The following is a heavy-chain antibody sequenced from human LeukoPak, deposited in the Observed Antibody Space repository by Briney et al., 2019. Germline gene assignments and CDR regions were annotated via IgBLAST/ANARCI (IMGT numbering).Heavy chain of an antibody. J-gene: IGHJ4*02. CDR2: ISNRGSGT. CDR3: AKEHNFGWLFCYDY. V-gene: IGHV3-23*01. Sequence: QPGGSLRLSCAASGFTFSSYGMGWVRQAPGKGLEWVSGISNRGSGTYYADSVKGRFTISRDNSKSTLYLQMNSLRAEDTAVYYCAKEHNFGWLFCYDYWGQGILVTVSS. CDR1: GFTFSSYG. D-gene: IGHD3-9*01.